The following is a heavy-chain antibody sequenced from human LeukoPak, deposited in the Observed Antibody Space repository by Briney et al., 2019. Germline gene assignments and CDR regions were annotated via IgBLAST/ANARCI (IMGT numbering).Heavy chain of an antibody. CDR2: IYYSGST. CDR3: ARDQGVVVPYGMDV. V-gene: IGHV4-59*01. D-gene: IGHD2-2*01. J-gene: IGHJ6*02. Sequence: SETLSLTCTVSGGSISSYYWSWIRQPPGKGLEWIGYIYYSGSTNYNPSLKSRVTISVDTSKNQFSLKLSSVTAADTAVYYCARDQGVVVPYGMDVRGQGTTVTVSS. CDR1: GGSISSYY.